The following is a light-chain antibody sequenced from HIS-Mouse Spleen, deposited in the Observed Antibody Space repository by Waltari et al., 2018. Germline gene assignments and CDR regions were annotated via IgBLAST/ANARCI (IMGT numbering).Light chain of an antibody. CDR1: SSYVGRYNL. Sequence: QSALTQPASVSGSPGQSITISCTGTSSYVGRYNLVSWYQQPPGKAPKLMIYEGSKRPSGVSNRFSGSKSGNTASLTISGLQAEDEADYYCCSYAGSSTFGVFGGGTKLTVL. J-gene: IGLJ3*02. CDR3: CSYAGSSTFGV. CDR2: EGS. V-gene: IGLV2-23*03.